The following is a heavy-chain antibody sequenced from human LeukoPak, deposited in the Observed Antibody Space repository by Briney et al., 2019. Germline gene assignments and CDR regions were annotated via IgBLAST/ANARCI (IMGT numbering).Heavy chain of an antibody. J-gene: IGHJ6*04. CDR2: ISNSGSTI. CDR3: AELGISMIGGV. V-gene: IGHV3-48*03. D-gene: IGHD3-10*02. CDR1: GFTFSSYE. Sequence: GGSLRLSCAASGFTFSSYEMNWVRQAPGKGLEWVSYISNSGSTIYYADSVKGRFTISRDNAKNSLYLQMNSLRAEGTAVYYCAELGISMIGGVWGKGTTVTISS.